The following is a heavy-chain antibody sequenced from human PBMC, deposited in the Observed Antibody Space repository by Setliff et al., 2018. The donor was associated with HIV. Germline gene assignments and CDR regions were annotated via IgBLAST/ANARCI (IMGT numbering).Heavy chain of an antibody. CDR2: IDHSGST. V-gene: IGHV4-34*01. CDR1: GGSFSGYY. D-gene: IGHD2-2*01. J-gene: IGHJ4*02. Sequence: LSLTCAVYGGSFSGYYWSWIRQAPGKGLEWIGEIDHSGSTNYNPSLKSRVTISVDTSKNHFSLRLASVAAADTALYYCAKYGPNCRSITCDEGYYFDSWGQGALVTVSS. CDR3: AKYGPNCRSITCDEGYYFDS.